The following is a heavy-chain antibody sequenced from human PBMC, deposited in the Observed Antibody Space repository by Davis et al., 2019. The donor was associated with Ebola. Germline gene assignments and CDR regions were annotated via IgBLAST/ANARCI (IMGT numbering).Heavy chain of an antibody. J-gene: IGHJ6*02. V-gene: IGHV1-3*01. CDR3: ARGYDILTGYRYGMDV. D-gene: IGHD3-9*01. CDR1: GYTFTSYA. CDR2: INAGNGNT. Sequence: ASVKVSCKASGYTFTSYAMHWVRQAPGQRLEWMGWINAGNGNTKYSQKFQGRVTITRDTSASTAYMELSSLRSEDTAVYYCARGYDILTGYRYGMDVWGQGTTVTVSS.